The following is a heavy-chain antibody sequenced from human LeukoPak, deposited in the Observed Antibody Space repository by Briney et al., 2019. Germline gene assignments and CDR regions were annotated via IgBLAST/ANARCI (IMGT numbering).Heavy chain of an antibody. J-gene: IGHJ3*02. Sequence: PGGSLRLSCAASGFTFRDHAMSWVRQAPGRGLQWVSDINGDGDRTYNADSVKGRFIISRDNSKNTLYLQMNSLRAEDTAVYYCAKVNDIVVVPAAIPGAFDIWGQGTMVTVSS. CDR1: GFTFRDHA. D-gene: IGHD2-2*01. CDR2: INGDGDRT. CDR3: AKVNDIVVVPAAIPGAFDI. V-gene: IGHV3-23*01.